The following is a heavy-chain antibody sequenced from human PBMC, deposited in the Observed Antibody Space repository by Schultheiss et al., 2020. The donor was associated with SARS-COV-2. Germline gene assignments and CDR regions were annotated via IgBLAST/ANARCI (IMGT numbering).Heavy chain of an antibody. Sequence: GGSLRLSCAASGFTFSSYAMSWVRQAPGKGLEWVSAISGSGGSTYYADSVEGRFTTSRDNAKRTVFLEMTSLSAEDTAVYYCAKELAYGDPTTRNYYYYGMDVWGQGTTVTVSS. V-gene: IGHV3-23*01. CDR1: GFTFSSYA. CDR3: AKELAYGDPTTRNYYYYGMDV. CDR2: ISGSGGST. D-gene: IGHD4-17*01. J-gene: IGHJ6*02.